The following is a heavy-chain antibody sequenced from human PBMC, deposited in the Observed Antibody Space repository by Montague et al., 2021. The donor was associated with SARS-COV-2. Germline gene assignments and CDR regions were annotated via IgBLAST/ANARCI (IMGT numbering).Heavy chain of an antibody. CDR3: ARGRQHFNMIVVVMAGGEYYFDX. V-gene: IGHV4-34*01. D-gene: IGHD3-22*01. CDR1: GGSFSYYY. Sequence: SETLSLTCAVYGGSFSYYYWSWIRQPPGQGLEWNGEINHRGTSKYNPSLTRRIPISLATSTNQFSLYLISVTAADTAVYYCARGRQHFNMIVVVMAGGEYYFDXWGQGTLVTVSS. CDR2: INHRGTS. J-gene: IGHJ4*02.